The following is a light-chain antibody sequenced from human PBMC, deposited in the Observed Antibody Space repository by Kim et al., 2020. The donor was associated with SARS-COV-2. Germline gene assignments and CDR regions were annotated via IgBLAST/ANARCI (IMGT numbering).Light chain of an antibody. CDR2: GKN. CDR3: NSRGSNDNVL. J-gene: IGLJ2*01. CDR1: SLRSYD. V-gene: IGLV3-19*01. Sequence: VALGQTGRITCQGDSLRSYDATWYQQKPGQAPIVVIYGKNNRPSGIPDRFSGSRSGDTASLTITGTQAGDEADYYCNSRGSNDNVLFGGGTQLTVL.